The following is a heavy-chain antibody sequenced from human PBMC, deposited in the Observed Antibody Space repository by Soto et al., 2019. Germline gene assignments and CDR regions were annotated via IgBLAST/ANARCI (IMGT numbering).Heavy chain of an antibody. Sequence: EVQLVESGGGLVQPGGSLKLSCAVSGFTFSSHAMNWVRQAPGKGLEWVAYIHGTRSIIYYADSVKGRFTISRDNAKNPLYLQMDSLRDEDTALYYCARDARNADYDYWGQGTLVTVSS. CDR3: ARDARNADYDY. D-gene: IGHD3-16*01. CDR1: GFTFSSHA. CDR2: IHGTRSII. J-gene: IGHJ4*02. V-gene: IGHV3-48*02.